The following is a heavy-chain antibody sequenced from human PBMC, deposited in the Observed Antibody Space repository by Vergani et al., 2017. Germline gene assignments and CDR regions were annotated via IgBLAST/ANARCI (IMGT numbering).Heavy chain of an antibody. Sequence: VQLLESGGGLVQPGGSLRLSCAASGFTFSSYAMSWVRQTPGKGLEWVAVIWYDGSNKYYADSVKGRFTISRDNSKNTLYLQMNSLRAEDTAVYYCARDLIAVAALDYWGQGTLVTVSS. CDR1: GFTFSSYA. CDR3: ARDLIAVAALDY. J-gene: IGHJ4*02. CDR2: IWYDGSNK. V-gene: IGHV3-33*08. D-gene: IGHD6-19*01.